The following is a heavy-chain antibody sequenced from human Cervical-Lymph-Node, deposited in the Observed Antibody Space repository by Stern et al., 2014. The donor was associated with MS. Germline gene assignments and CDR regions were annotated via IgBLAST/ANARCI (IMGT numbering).Heavy chain of an antibody. J-gene: IGHJ6*02. Sequence: EVQLVESGAEVKKPGESLKISCKGSGYTFTNNWIAWVRQMPGKGLEWMGIIYPDDSDIRYSPSLQGQVTISADKSLSTAYLHWRSLKAADSAVYFCARPPPRRKWDDPNYGMDVWGQGTTVTVSS. D-gene: IGHD1-1*01. CDR3: ARPPPRRKWDDPNYGMDV. V-gene: IGHV5-51*03. CDR2: IYPDDSDI. CDR1: GYTFTNNW.